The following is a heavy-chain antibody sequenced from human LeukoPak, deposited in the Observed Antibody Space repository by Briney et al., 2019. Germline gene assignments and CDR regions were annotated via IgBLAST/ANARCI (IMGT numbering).Heavy chain of an antibody. CDR1: GYTFTDYY. CDR3: AREVARSGSYFDY. Sequence: GASVKVSCKASGYTFTDYYIHWVRQAPGQGLEWMGRISPGSGGTASAQKFQGRVTMTRDTSSSTAHMELSSLTSDDTAIYYCAREVARSGSYFDYWGQGTLISVSS. V-gene: IGHV1-2*06. J-gene: IGHJ4*02. CDR2: ISPGSGGT. D-gene: IGHD1-26*01.